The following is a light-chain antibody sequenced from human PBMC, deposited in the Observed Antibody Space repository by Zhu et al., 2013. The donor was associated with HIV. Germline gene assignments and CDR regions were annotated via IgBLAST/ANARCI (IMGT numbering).Light chain of an antibody. V-gene: IGLV1-51*01. CDR2: DNN. J-gene: IGLJ3*02. CDR1: SSNIGNNY. Sequence: QSVLTQPPSVSAAPGQKVTISCSGSSSNIGNNYVSWYQQLPGTAPKLLIYDNNKRPSGIPDRFSASKSGTSATLAIAGLQTGDEADYYCGTWDSSLSDNWLFGGGTKLTVL. CDR3: GTWDSSLSDNWL.